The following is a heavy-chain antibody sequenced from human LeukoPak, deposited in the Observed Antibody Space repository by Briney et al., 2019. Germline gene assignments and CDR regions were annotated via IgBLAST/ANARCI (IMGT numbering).Heavy chain of an antibody. CDR3: ARGGIYYYYGMDV. CDR2: INHSGST. Sequence: SETLSLTCAVYGGSFSGYYWSWIRQPPGKGLEWIGEINHSGSTNYNPSLKSRVTISVDTSKNQFSLKLSPVTAADTAVYYCARGGIYYYYGMDVWGQGTTVTVSS. J-gene: IGHJ6*02. V-gene: IGHV4-34*01. CDR1: GGSFSGYY.